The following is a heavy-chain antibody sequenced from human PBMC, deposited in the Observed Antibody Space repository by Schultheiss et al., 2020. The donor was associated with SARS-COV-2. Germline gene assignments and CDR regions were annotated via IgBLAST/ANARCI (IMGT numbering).Heavy chain of an antibody. Sequence: SETLSLTCAVYNGSFSDYYWSWIRQPPGRGLEWIGEVNHARDTNYNPSLQSRVTISVDTSKNQFSLKVRSVTAADTAVYYCARGPYYDSSGYCIHWGQGTLVTVSS. CDR2: VNHARDT. D-gene: IGHD3-22*01. V-gene: IGHV4-34*01. CDR1: NGSFSDYY. J-gene: IGHJ4*02. CDR3: ARGPYYDSSGYCIH.